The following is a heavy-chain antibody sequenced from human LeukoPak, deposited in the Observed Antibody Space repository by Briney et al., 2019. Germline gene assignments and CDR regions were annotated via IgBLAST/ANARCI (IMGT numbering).Heavy chain of an antibody. V-gene: IGHV1-24*01. CDR2: FDPEDGET. D-gene: IGHD3-22*01. J-gene: IGHJ4*02. CDR3: ARAAPAYDSSGYTQY. Sequence: ASVKVSCKVSGYTLTELSMHWVRQAPGKGLEWMGGFDPEDGETIYAQKFQGRVTMTEDTSTDTAYMELSSLRSEDTAVYYCARAAPAYDSSGYTQYWGQGTLVTVSS. CDR1: GYTLTELS.